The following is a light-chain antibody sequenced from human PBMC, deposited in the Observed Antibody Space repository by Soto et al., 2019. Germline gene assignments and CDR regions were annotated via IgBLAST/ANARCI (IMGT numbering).Light chain of an antibody. CDR1: QSISIW. Sequence: DIHMTQSPSTLSASVGDRVTITCRASQSISIWLAWYQQKPGKATNLLIYKTSSLETGVPSRFSGSGSGTEFNLTISSLQPDDFATYYCQHWNDYSWTFGQGTKVEV. CDR3: QHWNDYSWT. J-gene: IGKJ1*01. V-gene: IGKV1-5*03. CDR2: KTS.